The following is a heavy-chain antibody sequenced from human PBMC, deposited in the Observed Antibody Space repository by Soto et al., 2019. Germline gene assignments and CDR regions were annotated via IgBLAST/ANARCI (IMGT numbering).Heavy chain of an antibody. CDR1: GFTFRSYE. Sequence: GGSLRLSCAASGFTFRSYEMNWVRQAPGKGLEWVSYITSSGGPIYYADSVKGRFTISRDNAKNSLYLQMNSLRGEDTAVYYCARSGYYDSSGYPYYYYGMDVWGQGTTVTVSS. J-gene: IGHJ6*02. V-gene: IGHV3-48*03. CDR3: ARSGYYDSSGYPYYYYGMDV. CDR2: ITSSGGPI. D-gene: IGHD3-22*01.